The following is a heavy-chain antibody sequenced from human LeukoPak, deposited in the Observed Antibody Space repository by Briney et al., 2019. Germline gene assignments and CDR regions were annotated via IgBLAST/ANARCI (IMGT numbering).Heavy chain of an antibody. Sequence: GSSLRLSCAASGFTFSDDYMSWIRQAPRKGVDWASYITKSSSSTNYADSVKGRFSISRDNAKNSLYLQLNSLTAENTAGYYCARVMSAGSPLDYWGQGTLVTVSS. D-gene: IGHD3-10*01. CDR2: ITKSSSST. CDR3: ARVMSAGSPLDY. J-gene: IGHJ4*02. V-gene: IGHV3-11*05. CDR1: GFTFSDDY.